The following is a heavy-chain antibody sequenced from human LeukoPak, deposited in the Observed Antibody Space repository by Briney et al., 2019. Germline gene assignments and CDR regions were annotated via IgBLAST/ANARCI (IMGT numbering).Heavy chain of an antibody. D-gene: IGHD3-22*01. Sequence: SETLSLTCTVSGGSISSYYWSWIRQPPGKGLEWLGYIHYSGSTNYNPSLKSRVTISVDTSKNQFSLKLSSVTAADTAVYYCARHEYYDSRRDWFDPWGQEPWSPSPQ. CDR1: GGSISSYY. CDR2: IHYSGST. J-gene: IGHJ5*02. V-gene: IGHV4-59*01. CDR3: ARHEYYDSRRDWFDP.